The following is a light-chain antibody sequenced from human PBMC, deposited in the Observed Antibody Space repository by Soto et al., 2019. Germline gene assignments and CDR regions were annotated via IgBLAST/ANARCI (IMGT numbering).Light chain of an antibody. CDR2: LNSDGSH. CDR3: QTWGTGIVV. CDR1: SGHSSYA. Sequence: QAVVTQSPSASASLGASVKLTCTLSSGHSSYAIAWHQQQPEKGPRYLMKLNSDGSHSKGYGIPDRFSGSSSGAERYLTISSLQSEDEAEYYCQTWGTGIVVFGGGTKLTVL. J-gene: IGLJ2*01. V-gene: IGLV4-69*01.